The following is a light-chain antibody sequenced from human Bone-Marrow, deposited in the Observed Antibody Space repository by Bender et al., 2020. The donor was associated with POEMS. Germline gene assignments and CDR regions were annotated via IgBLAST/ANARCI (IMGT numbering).Light chain of an antibody. CDR1: SSDFGGYYL. CDR3: SSHAGSNNAFV. V-gene: IGLV2-8*01. Sequence: QSALTQPASVSGSPGQSITISCTGTSSDFGGYYLVSWFQQHPGKVPKLMIYEVNRRPSGVPDRFSGSKSGNTASLTVSGLQAEDEADYYCSSHAGSNNAFVFATGTKVTVL. J-gene: IGLJ1*01. CDR2: EVN.